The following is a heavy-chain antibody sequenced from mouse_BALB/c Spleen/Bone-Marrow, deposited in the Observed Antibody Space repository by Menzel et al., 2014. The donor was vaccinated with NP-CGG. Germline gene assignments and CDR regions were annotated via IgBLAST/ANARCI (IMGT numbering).Heavy chain of an antibody. V-gene: IGHV2-3*01. CDR3: AKKSYGYNMDY. CDR1: GFSLTTYG. CDR2: IWGDGST. D-gene: IGHD2-2*01. J-gene: IGHJ4*01. Sequence: VQLQQSGPGLVAPSQSLSIPCTVSGFSLTTYGVNWVRQPPGKGLEWLGVIWGDGSTNYHSALISRLSISKDNSKSQVFLKLNSLQTDDTATYYCAKKSYGYNMDYWGQGTSVTVSS.